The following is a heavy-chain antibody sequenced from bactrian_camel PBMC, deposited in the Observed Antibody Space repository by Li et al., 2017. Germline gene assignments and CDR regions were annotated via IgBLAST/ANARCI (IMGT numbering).Heavy chain of an antibody. D-gene: IGHD6*01. CDR3: AKGDAATWYRGRPGFG. V-gene: IGHV3S1*01. J-gene: IGHJ4*01. CDR2: ITPSGGII. Sequence: HVQLVESGGSSVQAGRSLRLSCSASAYTSCMGWFRQAPGKEREGVALITPSGGIITYADPVKGRFAISRDNAKNTLYLQLNSLETEDTAMYYCAKGDAATWYRGRPGFGWGQGTQVTVS. CDR1: AYTSC.